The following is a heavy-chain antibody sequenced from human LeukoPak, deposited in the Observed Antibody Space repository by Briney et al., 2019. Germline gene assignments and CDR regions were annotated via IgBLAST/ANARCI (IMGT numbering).Heavy chain of an antibody. J-gene: IGHJ4*02. CDR1: GYSFSSYW. CDR3: ARASRDGYNQNFDH. D-gene: IGHD5-24*01. V-gene: IGHV5-51*01. Sequence: GESLKISCKGLGYSFSSYWNAWVRQRPGKGLESMGIIYPGGSETRYDPSFQGQVTISADGSTSTAYLQWSSLRASDTAMYYSARASRDGYNQNFDHWGQGTLVTVSS. CDR2: IYPGGSET.